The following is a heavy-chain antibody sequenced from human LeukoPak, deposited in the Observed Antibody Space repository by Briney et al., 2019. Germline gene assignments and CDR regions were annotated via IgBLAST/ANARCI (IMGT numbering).Heavy chain of an antibody. V-gene: IGHV4-59*08. CDR2: IYYSGGT. D-gene: IGHD6-13*01. CDR3: ASTSIVAADSYYFDS. J-gene: IGHJ4*02. Sequence: PSETPSLTCTVSGGSISYYYWSWIRQPPGKGLEWIGYIYYSGGTDYNPSLKSRVTISVHTSKSQVSLNLSSVTAADTAVYYCASTSIVAADSYYFDSWGQGTLVTVSS. CDR1: GGSISYYY.